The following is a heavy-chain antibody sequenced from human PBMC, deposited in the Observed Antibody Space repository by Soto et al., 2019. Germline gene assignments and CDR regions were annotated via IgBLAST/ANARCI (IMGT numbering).Heavy chain of an antibody. Sequence: EASVKVSCKASGYTFTASYMHWVRQAPGQGLEWMGIIDPSGGSTSYSQKFQGRVTMTRDTSTSTVYMELNSLRSEDTAVFYCARDSGHYYRSDAFDKWGQGTMVT. J-gene: IGHJ3*02. CDR1: GYTFTASY. V-gene: IGHV1-46*01. CDR3: ARDSGHYYRSDAFDK. D-gene: IGHD1-26*01. CDR2: IDPSGGST.